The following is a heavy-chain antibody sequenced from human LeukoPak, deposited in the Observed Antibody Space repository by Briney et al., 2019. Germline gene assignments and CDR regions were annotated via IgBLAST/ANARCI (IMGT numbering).Heavy chain of an antibody. J-gene: IGHJ4*02. CDR2: ISVYNGNT. V-gene: IGHV1-18*01. CDR1: VYTFTSYG. D-gene: IGHD3-10*01. CDR3: ARLYDAGRFDY. Sequence: SVKVSCKASVYTFTSYGISWVGPVPGQGREGMGWISVYNGNTYYAHKLQGRVTITTDTSTSTAYLELRSLRADDTAVYYCARLYDAGRFDYWGKGTLVTVSS.